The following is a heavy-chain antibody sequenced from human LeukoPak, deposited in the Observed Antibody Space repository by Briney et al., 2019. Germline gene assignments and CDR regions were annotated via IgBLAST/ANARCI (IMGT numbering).Heavy chain of an antibody. D-gene: IGHD6-19*01. Sequence: PGGSLRLSCAASGFTFSSYAMSWVRQAPGKGLEWVSAISGSGGSTYYADSVKGRFTISRDNSKNTLYLQMNSLRAEDTAVYYCASSLSSGWLRGAFDIWGQGTMVTVSS. CDR3: ASSLSSGWLRGAFDI. V-gene: IGHV3-23*01. J-gene: IGHJ3*02. CDR1: GFTFSSYA. CDR2: ISGSGGST.